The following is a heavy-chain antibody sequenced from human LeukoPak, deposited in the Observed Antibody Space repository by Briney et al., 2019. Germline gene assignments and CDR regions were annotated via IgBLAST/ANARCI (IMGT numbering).Heavy chain of an antibody. Sequence: PGGSLRLSCAASGFTFSSYGMHWVRQAPGKGLEWVAFIRYDGSNKYYADSVKGRFTISRDNSKNTLYLQMNSLRAEDTAVYYCAKERDTAMVTIDYGGQGTLVTVSS. V-gene: IGHV3-30*02. CDR1: GFTFSSYG. CDR3: AKERDTAMVTIDY. J-gene: IGHJ4*02. D-gene: IGHD5-18*01. CDR2: IRYDGSNK.